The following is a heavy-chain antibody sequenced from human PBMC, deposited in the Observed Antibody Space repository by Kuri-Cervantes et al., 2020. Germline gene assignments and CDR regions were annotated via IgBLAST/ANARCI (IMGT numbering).Heavy chain of an antibody. CDR3: ARLIVGATDYAYYFDY. V-gene: IGHV4-34*01. CDR1: GGSFSGYY. Sequence: GSLRLSCAVYGGSFSGYYWSWIRQPPGKGLEWIGSIYHSGSTYYNPSLKSRVTISVDTSKNQFSLKLSSVTAADTAVYYCARLIVGATDYAYYFDYWGQGTLVTVSS. CDR2: IYHSGST. J-gene: IGHJ4*02. D-gene: IGHD1-26*01.